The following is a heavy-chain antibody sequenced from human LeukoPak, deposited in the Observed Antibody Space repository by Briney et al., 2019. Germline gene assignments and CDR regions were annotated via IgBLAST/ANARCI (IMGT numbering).Heavy chain of an antibody. J-gene: IGHJ4*02. CDR1: GFTFSSYS. Sequence: GGSLRLSCAASGFTFSSYSMNWVRQAAGKGLEWVSYIRSSGSPIYYADSVKGRFTISRDNAKNSLYLQMNSLRDEDTAVYYCVRDPEALDYWGQGTPVTVSS. CDR2: IRSSGSPI. V-gene: IGHV3-48*02. CDR3: VRDPEALDY.